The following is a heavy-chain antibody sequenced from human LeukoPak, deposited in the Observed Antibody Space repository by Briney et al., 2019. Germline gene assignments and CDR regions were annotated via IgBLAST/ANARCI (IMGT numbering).Heavy chain of an antibody. J-gene: IGHJ4*02. CDR1: GGSSSRYY. CDR2: IYHSGST. D-gene: IGHD3-10*01. Sequence: SETLSLTCTVSGGSSSRYYWSWIRQPPGKGLEWIGNIYHSGSTYYNSSLKSRVTISVDMSKHQFSLKLRSVTAADTAVYYCARVRFAEGYFDYWGQGTLVTVSS. CDR3: ARVRFAEGYFDY. V-gene: IGHV4-59*08.